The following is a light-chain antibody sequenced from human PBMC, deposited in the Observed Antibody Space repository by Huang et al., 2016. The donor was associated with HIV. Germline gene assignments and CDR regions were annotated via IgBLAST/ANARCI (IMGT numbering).Light chain of an antibody. CDR3: QQYGSSPPT. CDR2: GAS. J-gene: IGKJ1*01. Sequence: EIVLTQSPGTLSLSPGERATLSCRASPSVSSSYLAWYQQKPGQAPRLLIYGASSRATGIPDRLSGSGSGTDFTLTISRLEPEDFAVYYCQQYGSSPPTFGQGTKVEIK. CDR1: PSVSSSY. V-gene: IGKV3-20*01.